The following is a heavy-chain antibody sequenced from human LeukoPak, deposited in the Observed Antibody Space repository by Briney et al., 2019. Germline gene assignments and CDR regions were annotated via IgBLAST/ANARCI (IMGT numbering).Heavy chain of an antibody. D-gene: IGHD2-21*01. V-gene: IGHV1-69*05. J-gene: IGHJ4*02. Sequence: ASVKVSCKASGGTFSSYAISWVRQAPGQGLEWMGGIIPIFGTANYAQKFQGRVTITTDESTSTAYMELSSLRSEDTAVYYCATHPYCGGDCYSTGGFWYWGQGTLVTVSS. CDR2: IIPIFGTA. CDR3: ATHPYCGGDCYSTGGFWY. CDR1: GGTFSSYA.